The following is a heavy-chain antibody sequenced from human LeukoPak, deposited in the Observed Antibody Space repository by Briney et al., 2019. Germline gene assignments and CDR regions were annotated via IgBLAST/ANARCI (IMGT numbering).Heavy chain of an antibody. CDR3: ARTPTYYYYGMDV. CDR2: IYYSGST. V-gene: IGHV4-31*03. J-gene: IGHJ6*02. CDR1: GGSISSGGYY. Sequence: SETLSLTCTVSGGSISSGGYYWSWIRQHPGKGLEWIGYIYYSGSTYYNPSLKSRVTISVDTSKNQFSLKLSSVTAADTAVYCCARTPTYYYYGMDVWGQGTTVTVSS.